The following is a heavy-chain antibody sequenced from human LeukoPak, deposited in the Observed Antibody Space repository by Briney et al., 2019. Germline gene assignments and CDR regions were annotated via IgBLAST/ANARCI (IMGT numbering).Heavy chain of an antibody. J-gene: IGHJ4*02. CDR2: INRGGNST. Sequence: GGSLRLSCAASGFTFSSYAMNWVRQAPGKGLEWVSAINRGGNSTYYADSVKGRLTISRDNSKNTLYLQMSSLKAEDTAVYYCARTRYCSGISCFYANWGQGTLVTVSS. D-gene: IGHD2-2*01. V-gene: IGHV3-23*01. CDR1: GFTFSSYA. CDR3: ARTRYCSGISCFYAN.